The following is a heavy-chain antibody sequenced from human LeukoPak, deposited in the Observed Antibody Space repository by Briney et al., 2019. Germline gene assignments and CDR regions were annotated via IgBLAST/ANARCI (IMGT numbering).Heavy chain of an antibody. CDR3: ARVGGRYSPLGY. CDR2: ISVSDDST. D-gene: IGHD3-16*02. J-gene: IGHJ4*02. CDR1: GFTSSDYT. Sequence: GGSLRLSCAASGFTSSDYTMNWVRQSPGKGLEWVSGISVSDDSTYYADSVKGRFTISRDTSNNMLYLQMNSLRAEDTAVYYCARVGGRYSPLGYWGQGTLVTVSS. V-gene: IGHV3-23*01.